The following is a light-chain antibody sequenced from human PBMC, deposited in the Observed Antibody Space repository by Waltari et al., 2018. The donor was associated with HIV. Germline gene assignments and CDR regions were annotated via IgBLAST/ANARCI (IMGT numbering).Light chain of an antibody. J-gene: IGLJ2*01. CDR2: DDS. CDR1: NIESKS. CDR3: QVWDNSGGRQGI. Sequence: SYVLTQPPSVSVAPGQTASITCGGDNIESKSVHWYQQKPGQAPVVVVYDDSDRPSGIPERFSGANSGNTAHLTSTRVEAGDEADYYCQVWDNSGGRQGIFGGGTKLTV. V-gene: IGLV3-21*02.